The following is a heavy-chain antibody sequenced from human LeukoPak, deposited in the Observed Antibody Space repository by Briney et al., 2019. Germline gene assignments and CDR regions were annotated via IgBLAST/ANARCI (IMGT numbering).Heavy chain of an antibody. CDR2: IIPIFGTA. D-gene: IGHD6-13*01. V-gene: IGHV1-69*05. CDR1: GYTFTSYG. J-gene: IGHJ5*02. CDR3: ARGLQQLFGNWFDP. Sequence: SVKVSCKASGYTFTSYGISWVRQAPGQGLEWMGRIIPIFGTANYAQKFQGRVTITTDESTSTAYMELSSLRSEDTAVYYCARGLQQLFGNWFDPWGQGTLVTVSS.